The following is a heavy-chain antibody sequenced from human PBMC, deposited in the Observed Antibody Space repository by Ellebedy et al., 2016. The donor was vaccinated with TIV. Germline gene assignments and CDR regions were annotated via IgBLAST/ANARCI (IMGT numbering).Heavy chain of an antibody. Sequence: PGGSLRLSCAASRFTFTNAWMNWVRQAPGKGLVCVGFIKSKSGGGTTDYAAPVKGRFTISRDDPKNTLFLQMNSLQIEDTAENYCTTLGSWNYWGQGALVAVAS. CDR3: TTLGSWNY. CDR2: IKSKSGGGTT. V-gene: IGHV3-15*07. CDR1: RFTFTNAW. J-gene: IGHJ4*02. D-gene: IGHD7-27*01.